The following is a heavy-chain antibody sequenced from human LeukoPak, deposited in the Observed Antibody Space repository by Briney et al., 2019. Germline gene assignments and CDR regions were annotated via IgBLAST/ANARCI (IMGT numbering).Heavy chain of an antibody. CDR2: ISGSGNTI. V-gene: IGHV3-11*01. D-gene: IGHD5-18*01. CDR1: GFTFSDYY. CDR3: ATDVGQLWSPDN. Sequence: GGSLRLSCAASGFTFSDYYMSWIRQAPGKGLEWVSYISGSGNTIFYADSMKGRLTISRDNAKNSVYLHMNRLRADDTAVYYCATDVGQLWSPDNWGQGTLVTVSS. J-gene: IGHJ4*02.